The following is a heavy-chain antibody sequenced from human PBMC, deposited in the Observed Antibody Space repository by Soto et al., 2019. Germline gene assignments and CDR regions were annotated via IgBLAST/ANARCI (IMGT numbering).Heavy chain of an antibody. CDR2: IIPIFGTA. D-gene: IGHD3-10*01. Sequence: SSVKVSCKASGGTFSSYAISWVRQAPGQGLEWMGGIIPIFGTANYAQKFQGRVTITADESTSTAYMELSSLRSEDTAVYYCARHQVTMVRGGSYYYYYYGMDVWGQGTTVTVSS. V-gene: IGHV1-69*13. CDR1: GGTFSSYA. CDR3: ARHQVTMVRGGSYYYYYYGMDV. J-gene: IGHJ6*02.